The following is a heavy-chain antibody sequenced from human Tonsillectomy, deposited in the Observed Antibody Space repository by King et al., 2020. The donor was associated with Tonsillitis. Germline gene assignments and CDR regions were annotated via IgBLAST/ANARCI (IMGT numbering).Heavy chain of an antibody. D-gene: IGHD5-18*01. J-gene: IGHJ6*02. CDR2: ISGSGGST. CDR1: GFTFSSYA. CDR3: AKVYVVDTAMVYYYYGMDV. V-gene: IGHV3-23*04. Sequence: VQLVESGGGLVQPGGSLRLSCAASGFTFSSYAMSWVRQAPGKGLEWVSAISGSGGSTYYADSVEGRFPISRDNSKNTLYLQMNSLRAGDTAVYYCAKVYVVDTAMVYYYYGMDVWGQGTTVTVSS.